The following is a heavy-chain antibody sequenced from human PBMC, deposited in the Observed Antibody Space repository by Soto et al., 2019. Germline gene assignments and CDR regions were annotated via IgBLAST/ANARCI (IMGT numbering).Heavy chain of an antibody. CDR2: VYPGDAET. Sequence: GESLKISCKGSGYNFSSQWIAWVRQKPGKGLEWMGIVYPGDAETRYSPSFQGQVTMSADKSIDTAYLQWSSLKASDTAIYYCAKSEVLEIGGQGTMVTVSS. J-gene: IGHJ3*02. CDR1: GYNFSSQW. CDR3: AKSEVLEI. V-gene: IGHV5-51*01.